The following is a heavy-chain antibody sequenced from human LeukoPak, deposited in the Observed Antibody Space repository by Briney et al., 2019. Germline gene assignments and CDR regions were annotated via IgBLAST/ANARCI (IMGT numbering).Heavy chain of an antibody. V-gene: IGHV1-69*13. D-gene: IGHD3-22*01. CDR2: IIPIFGTA. CDR1: GGTFSSYA. J-gene: IGHJ4*02. CDR3: ARGALGPSSGILYYFDY. Sequence: ASVTVSCTASGGTFSSYAISWVRQAPGQGLEWMGGIIPIFGTANYAQKFQGRVTITADESTSTAYMELSSLRSEDTAVYYCARGALGPSSGILYYFDYWGQGTLVTVSS.